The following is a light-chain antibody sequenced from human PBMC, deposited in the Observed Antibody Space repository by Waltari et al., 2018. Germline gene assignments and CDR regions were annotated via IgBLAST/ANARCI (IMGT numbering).Light chain of an antibody. J-gene: IGLJ2*01. Sequence: SYELTQPPSVSVFPGQTASLACSGDRLGEEYTFWYQMKPGQSPQLLMFQDDRRPSGIPERFSGSNAGNTATLTISGTQAMDEADYYCQAWGDSVAVFGGGTKLTVL. CDR2: QDD. CDR3: QAWGDSVAV. CDR1: RLGEEY. V-gene: IGLV3-1*01.